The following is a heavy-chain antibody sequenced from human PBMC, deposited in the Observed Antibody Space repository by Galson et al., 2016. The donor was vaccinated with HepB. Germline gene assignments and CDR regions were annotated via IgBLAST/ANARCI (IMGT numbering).Heavy chain of an antibody. V-gene: IGHV1-8*01. J-gene: IGHJ4*02. Sequence: SVKVSCKASGYTLTNYDITWVRQAPGQGLEWMGCMSPHSGYTGYAQTFQGRVTMTTNTSISIAYMEMSSLNSDDTAVYYCARGQWLADYWGQGTLVTVSS. D-gene: IGHD6-19*01. CDR2: MSPHSGYT. CDR3: ARGQWLADY. CDR1: GYTLTNYD.